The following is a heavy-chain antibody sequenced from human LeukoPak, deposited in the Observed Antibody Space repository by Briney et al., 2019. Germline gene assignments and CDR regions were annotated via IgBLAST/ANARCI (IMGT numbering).Heavy chain of an antibody. D-gene: IGHD3-16*02. J-gene: IGHJ4*02. V-gene: IGHV3-30*18. CDR3: AKAASPSFYFDS. CDR2: IAYDGSSK. Sequence: GSLRLSCAASGFTFSRYGMHWVRQAPGKGLEWVAVIAYDGSSKDYADSVKGRLTISRDNSENTLYLQMNSLKAEDTAVYYCAKAASPSFYFDSWGQGTLVTVSS. CDR1: GFTFSRYG.